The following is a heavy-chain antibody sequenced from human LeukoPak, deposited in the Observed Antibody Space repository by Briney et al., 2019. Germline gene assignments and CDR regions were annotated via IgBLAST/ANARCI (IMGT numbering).Heavy chain of an antibody. CDR2: MSDYKHNT. D-gene: IGHD1/OR15-1a*01. CDR1: GYTFINYG. V-gene: IGHV1-18*01. J-gene: IGHJ4*02. CDR3: ARDALSGLEQFDY. Sequence: ASVTVSCKASGYTFINYGISWVRQAPGQGLECLGWMSDYKHNTEYAQKIQGRVTMTTDLSTNTAYMDLRSVRSDDTAVYYCARDALSGLEQFDYWGQGTLVTVSS.